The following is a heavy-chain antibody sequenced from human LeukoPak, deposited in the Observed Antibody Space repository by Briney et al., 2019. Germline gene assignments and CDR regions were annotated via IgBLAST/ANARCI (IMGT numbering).Heavy chain of an antibody. CDR2: INHSGST. CDR1: GGSFSGYY. CDR3: AGGRWLLTY. J-gene: IGHJ4*02. Sequence: SETLSLTCAVYGGSFSGYYWSWIRQPPGKGLEWIGEINHSGSTNYNPSLKSRVTISVDTSKNQFSLKLSSVTAADTAVYYCAGGRWLLTYWGQGTLVTASS. D-gene: IGHD3-22*01. V-gene: IGHV4-34*01.